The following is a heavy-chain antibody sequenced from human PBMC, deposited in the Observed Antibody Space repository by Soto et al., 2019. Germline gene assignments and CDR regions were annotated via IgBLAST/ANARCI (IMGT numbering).Heavy chain of an antibody. V-gene: IGHV4-31*03. D-gene: IGHD3-3*01. CDR1: GGSISSGGYY. CDR3: ARRAIFLNTNWFDP. Sequence: SETLSLTCTVSGGSISSGGYYWSWIRQHPGKGLEWIGYIYYSGSTYYNPSLKSRVTISVDTSKNQFSLKLSSVTAADTAVYYCARRAIFLNTNWFDPWGQGTLVTVSS. CDR2: IYYSGST. J-gene: IGHJ5*02.